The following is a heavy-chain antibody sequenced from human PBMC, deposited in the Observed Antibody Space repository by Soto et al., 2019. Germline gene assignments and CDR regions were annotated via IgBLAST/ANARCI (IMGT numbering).Heavy chain of an antibody. CDR2: IYYSGST. Sequence: QVQLQESGPGLVKPSQTLSLTCTVSGGSISSGGYYWSWIRQHPGKGLEWIGYIYYSGSTYYNPSLTSRVTISVDTSKNQFSLKLSSVTAADTAVYYCARVWKAASRPPYYYYYYMDVWGKGTTVTVSS. CDR3: ARVWKAASRPPYYYYYYMDV. J-gene: IGHJ6*03. CDR1: GGSISSGGYY. D-gene: IGHD2-15*01. V-gene: IGHV4-31*03.